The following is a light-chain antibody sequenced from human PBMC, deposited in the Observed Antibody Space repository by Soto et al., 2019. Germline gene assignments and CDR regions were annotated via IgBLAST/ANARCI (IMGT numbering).Light chain of an antibody. CDR2: EVS. CDR1: SSDVGGYNY. V-gene: IGLV2-14*01. Sequence: QSALTQPASVSGSPGQSITISCFGTSSDVGGYNYVSWYQQHPGKAPKLIISEVSNRPSGVSNRFSGSKSGNTASLTISGLQAEDEADYYCSSYTSSSTLGVFGGGTKLTVL. J-gene: IGLJ2*01. CDR3: SSYTSSSTLGV.